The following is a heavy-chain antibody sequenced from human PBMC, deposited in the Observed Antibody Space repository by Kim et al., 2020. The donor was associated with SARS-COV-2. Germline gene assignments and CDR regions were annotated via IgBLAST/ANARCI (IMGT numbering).Heavy chain of an antibody. CDR1: GFTFSSYW. CDR2: IKQDGSEK. D-gene: IGHD2-15*01. CDR3: ARDMIRYCSGGSCYSNNGLYYYYGMDV. Sequence: GGSLRLSCAASGFTFSSYWMSWVRQAPGKGLEWVANIKQDGSEKYYVDSVKGRFTISRDNAKNSLYLQMNSLRAEDTAVYYCARDMIRYCSGGSCYSNNGLYYYYGMDVWGQGTTVTVSS. J-gene: IGHJ6*02. V-gene: IGHV3-7*01.